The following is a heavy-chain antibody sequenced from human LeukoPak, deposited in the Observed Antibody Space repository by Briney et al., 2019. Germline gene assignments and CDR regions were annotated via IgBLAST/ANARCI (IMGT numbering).Heavy chain of an antibody. Sequence: SETLSLTCAVYGGSFSGYYWSWIRQPPGKGLEWIGEINHSGSTNYNPSLKSRVTISVDTSKNQFSLKLSSVTAADTAVYYCARDRYSSSSRKNYYYYMDVWGKGTTVTVSS. D-gene: IGHD6-6*01. J-gene: IGHJ6*03. CDR3: ARDRYSSSSRKNYYYYMDV. V-gene: IGHV4-34*01. CDR1: GGSFSGYY. CDR2: INHSGST.